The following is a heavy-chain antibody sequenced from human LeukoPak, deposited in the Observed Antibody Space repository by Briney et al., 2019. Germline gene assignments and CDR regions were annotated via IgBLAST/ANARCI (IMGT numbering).Heavy chain of an antibody. Sequence: GGSLRLSCAASGFNFKYYGMSWVRQAPGRGLEWVSAISTRGNTYYTDSVKGRFTISRDITENTLYLQMNTLRVDDTAIYYRAKGKTVAGVLEYWGLGALVTVSS. D-gene: IGHD6-19*01. J-gene: IGHJ4*02. CDR3: AKGKTVAGVLEY. CDR1: GFNFKYYG. CDR2: ISTRGNT. V-gene: IGHV3-23*01.